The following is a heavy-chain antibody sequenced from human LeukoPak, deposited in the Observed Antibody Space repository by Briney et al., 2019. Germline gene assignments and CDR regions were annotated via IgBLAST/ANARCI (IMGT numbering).Heavy chain of an antibody. CDR2: INQSGST. CDR1: GGSFSGYY. J-gene: IGHJ6*02. D-gene: IGHD2-21*02. V-gene: IGHV4-34*01. Sequence: PSETLSLTCAVYGGSFSGYYWSWIRQPPGKGLEWIGEINQSGSTNYNPSLKSRVTISVDTSKNQFSLKLSSVTAADTAVYYCARVKRVTFYYYYGMDVWGQGTTVTVSS. CDR3: ARVKRVTFYYYYGMDV.